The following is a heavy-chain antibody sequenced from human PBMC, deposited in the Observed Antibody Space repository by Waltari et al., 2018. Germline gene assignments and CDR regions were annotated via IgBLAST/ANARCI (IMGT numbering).Heavy chain of an antibody. CDR1: GFTVSSDG. Sequence: EVQLVESGGGLVKPGGSLRLSCAASGFTVSSDGMNWVRQAPGKGLEWVSSISSSSSYIYYADSVKGRFTISRDNAKNSLYLQMNSLRAEDTAVYYCARRDTIFEWFDPWGQGTLVTVSS. CDR3: ARRDTIFEWFDP. J-gene: IGHJ5*02. D-gene: IGHD3-3*01. CDR2: ISSSSSYI. V-gene: IGHV3-21*01.